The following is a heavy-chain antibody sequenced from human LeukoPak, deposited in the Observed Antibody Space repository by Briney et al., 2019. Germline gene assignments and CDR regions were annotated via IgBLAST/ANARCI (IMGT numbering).Heavy chain of an antibody. CDR1: GYTFTSYD. Sequence: ASVKVSCKASGYTFTSYDINWVRQATGQGLEWMGWMNPNSGNTGYAQKFQGRVTMTRNTSISTAYMELSSLRSEDTAVYYCARGTDSGSYYRYYYYYYMDVWGKGTTVTISS. CDR3: ARGTDSGSYYRYYYYYYMDV. CDR2: MNPNSGNT. J-gene: IGHJ6*03. V-gene: IGHV1-8*01. D-gene: IGHD1-26*01.